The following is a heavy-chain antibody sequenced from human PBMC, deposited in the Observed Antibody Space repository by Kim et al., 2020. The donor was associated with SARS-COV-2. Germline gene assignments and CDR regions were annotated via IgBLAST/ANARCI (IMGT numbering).Heavy chain of an antibody. D-gene: IGHD5-18*01. V-gene: IGHV3-30*07. CDR3: ARGSWGYSYGEAFDY. J-gene: IGHJ4*02. Sequence: DSVKGRFTISRDNSKNTLYLQMNSLRAEDTAVYYCARGSWGYSYGEAFDYWGQGTLVTVSS.